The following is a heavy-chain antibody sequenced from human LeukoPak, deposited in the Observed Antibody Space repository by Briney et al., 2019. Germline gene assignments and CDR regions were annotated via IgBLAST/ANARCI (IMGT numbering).Heavy chain of an antibody. CDR1: GYTFTSYY. D-gene: IGHD1-26*01. Sequence: ASVKVSCKAFGYTFTSYYMHWVRQAPGQGLEWMGIINPSGGSTSYDQKFQGRVTMTRDMSTSTVYMELSSLRSEDTAVYYCARDVVGATQLYNWFDHWGQGTLVTVSS. V-gene: IGHV1-46*01. CDR3: ARDVVGATQLYNWFDH. J-gene: IGHJ5*02. CDR2: INPSGGST.